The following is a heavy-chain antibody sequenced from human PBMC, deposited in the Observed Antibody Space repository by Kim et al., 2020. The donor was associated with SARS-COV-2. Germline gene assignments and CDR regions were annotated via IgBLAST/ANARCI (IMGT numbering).Heavy chain of an antibody. Sequence: SLRLSCVASGFRFGDVAMHWVRQVPGKGLEWVSGIRWNSGTIGYADSVRGRFTISRDNAKNSLHLQMNSLRTEDTALYYCAKDRSVSGSSGDFDFWGQGPLVTVSS. D-gene: IGHD3-10*01. CDR3: AKDRSVSGSSGDFDF. CDR1: GFRFGDVA. J-gene: IGHJ4*02. CDR2: IRWNSGTI. V-gene: IGHV3-9*01.